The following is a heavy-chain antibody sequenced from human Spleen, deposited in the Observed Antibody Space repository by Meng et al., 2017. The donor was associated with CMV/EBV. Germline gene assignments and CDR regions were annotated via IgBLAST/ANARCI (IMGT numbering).Heavy chain of an antibody. D-gene: IGHD3-16*01. J-gene: IGHJ4*02. CDR3: AGGGSRILDY. CDR1: GFTFSSYA. V-gene: IGHV3-9*01. CDR2: ISWKTGSI. Sequence: GGSLRLSCAASGFTFSSYAMSWVRQAPGKGLEWVSGISWKTGSIGYADSVKGRFTMSTDNAKNSLYLQMSSLKAEDTAVYYCAGGGSRILDYWGQGTLVTVSS.